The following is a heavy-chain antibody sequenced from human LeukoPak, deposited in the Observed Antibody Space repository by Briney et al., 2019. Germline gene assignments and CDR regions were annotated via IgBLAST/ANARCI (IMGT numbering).Heavy chain of an antibody. J-gene: IGHJ5*02. CDR1: GYTFTSYY. CDR3: AREQLNNWFDP. CDR2: INPSGGST. Sequence: ASVKVSCKVSGYTFTSYYMHWVRQAPGQGLEWMGIINPSGGSTSYAQKFQGRVTMTRDTSTSTVYMELSSLRSEDTAVYYCAREQLNNWFDPWGQGTLVTVSS. V-gene: IGHV1-46*01. D-gene: IGHD1-1*01.